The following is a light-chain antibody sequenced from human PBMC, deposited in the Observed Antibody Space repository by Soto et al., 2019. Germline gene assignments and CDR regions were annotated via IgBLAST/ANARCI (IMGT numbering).Light chain of an antibody. J-gene: IGLJ2*01. Sequence: QSVLTQPPSVSGAPGQRVTISCTGSSSNIGANYDVHWYQHLPGTAPKLLIYGNSNRPSGVPDRFSGSKSGTSASLAMTGLLAEDESDYYCQSYDSSLSGSLFGGGTKLTVL. CDR1: SSNIGANYD. CDR2: GNS. V-gene: IGLV1-40*01. CDR3: QSYDSSLSGSL.